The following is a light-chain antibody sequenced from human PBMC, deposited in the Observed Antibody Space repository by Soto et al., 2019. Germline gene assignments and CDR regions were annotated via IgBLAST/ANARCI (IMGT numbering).Light chain of an antibody. Sequence: QSALTQPASVSGSPGQSITISCTGTSSDVGTYNLVSWYQQHPGKAPKVMIYEGSKRPSGVPNRFSGSKSGNTASLTISGLQTEDEADYYCCSYAGSRTYVFGPGTKLTVL. CDR2: EGS. V-gene: IGLV2-23*01. J-gene: IGLJ1*01. CDR1: SSDVGTYNL. CDR3: CSYAGSRTYV.